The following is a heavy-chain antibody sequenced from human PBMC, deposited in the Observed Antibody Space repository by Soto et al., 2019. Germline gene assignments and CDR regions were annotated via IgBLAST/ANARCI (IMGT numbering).Heavy chain of an antibody. V-gene: IGHV3-33*01. CDR2: IWYDGSNK. Sequence: GGSLRLSCAASGFTFSSYGMHWVRQAPGKGLEWVAVIWYDGSNKYYADSVKGRFTISRDNSKNTLYLQMNSLRAEDTAVYYCARGAFVATAMGAPTVYWGQGTLVTVSS. J-gene: IGHJ4*02. CDR1: GFTFSSYG. D-gene: IGHD5-18*01. CDR3: ARGAFVATAMGAPTVY.